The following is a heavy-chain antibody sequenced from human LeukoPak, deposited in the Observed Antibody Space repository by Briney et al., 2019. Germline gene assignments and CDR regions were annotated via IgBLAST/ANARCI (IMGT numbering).Heavy chain of an antibody. CDR2: IYYSGST. CDR3: AREPYGDSAFGFDY. D-gene: IGHD4-17*01. Sequence: PSESLSLTCTVSGGSLSSGGYYWSWLRQPPRKGLEWIGYIYYSGSTYYNPSLKSRVTISVDTSKNQFSLKLSSVTAADTAVYYCAREPYGDSAFGFDYWGQGTLVTVSS. J-gene: IGHJ4*02. V-gene: IGHV4-30-4*08. CDR1: GGSLSSGGYY.